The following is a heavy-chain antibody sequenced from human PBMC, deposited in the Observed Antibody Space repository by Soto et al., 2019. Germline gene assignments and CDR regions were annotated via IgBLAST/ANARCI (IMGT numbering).Heavy chain of an antibody. D-gene: IGHD3-10*01. Sequence: VASVKVSCKASGYTFTNYGISWVRQAPGQGLEWMGWISAYNGNTKYAQKLQGRVTMTTDTSTSTAYMELRSLRSDDTAVYYCARGVGSGSYYNQYNWFDPWGQGTLVTVST. CDR2: ISAYNGNT. V-gene: IGHV1-18*01. CDR1: GYTFTNYG. CDR3: ARGVGSGSYYNQYNWFDP. J-gene: IGHJ5*02.